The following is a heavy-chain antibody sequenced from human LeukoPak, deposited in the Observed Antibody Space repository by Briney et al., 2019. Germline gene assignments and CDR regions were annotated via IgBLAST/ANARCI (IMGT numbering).Heavy chain of an antibody. D-gene: IGHD5-18*01. CDR3: ARGVDTAMSLDP. V-gene: IGHV3-30*04. J-gene: IGHJ5*02. Sequence: PGRSLRLSCAASGFTFGSYAMHWVRQAPGKGLEWVAVISYDGSNKYYADSVKGRFTISRDNSKNTLYLQMNSLRAEDTAVYYCARGVDTAMSLDPWGQGTLVTVSS. CDR1: GFTFGSYA. CDR2: ISYDGSNK.